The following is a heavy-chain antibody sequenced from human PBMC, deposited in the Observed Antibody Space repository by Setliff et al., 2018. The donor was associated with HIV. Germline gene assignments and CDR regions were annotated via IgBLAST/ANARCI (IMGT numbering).Heavy chain of an antibody. CDR2: INHSGST. CDR3: ATGGPRYGYAPYFFDS. CDR1: GGSFSGYY. J-gene: IGHJ4*02. V-gene: IGHV4-34*01. D-gene: IGHD3-16*01. Sequence: SETLSLTCAVYGGSFSGYYWSWIRQPPGKGLEWIGEINHSGSTNYNPSLKSRVTISVDTSKNQFSLKLSSVTAADTAVYYCATGGPRYGYAPYFFDSWGQGTLVTVSS.